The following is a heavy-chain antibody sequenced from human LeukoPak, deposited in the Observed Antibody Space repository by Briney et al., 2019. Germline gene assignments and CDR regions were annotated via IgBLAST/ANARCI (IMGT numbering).Heavy chain of an antibody. CDR3: ARGKVPDAITYYGMDV. V-gene: IGHV1-69*04. J-gene: IGHJ6*02. CDR2: IIPILGIA. D-gene: IGHD2-2*01. CDR1: GGTFSIYA. Sequence: ASEKVSCKAAGGTFSIYAINWVRQAPGQGLEWMGRIIPILGIATYAHTFQGRVTTTADKSTSTPCIELGSTRSEETAVYYCARGKVPDAITYYGMDVWGQGTTVTVSS.